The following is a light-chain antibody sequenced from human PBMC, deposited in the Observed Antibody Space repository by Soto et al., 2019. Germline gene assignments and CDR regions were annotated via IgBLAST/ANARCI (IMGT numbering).Light chain of an antibody. V-gene: IGKV3-11*01. CDR2: DTS. CDR3: QQRTNRPPIT. CDR1: QSVSSY. J-gene: IGKJ5*01. Sequence: EIVLTQSPATLSLSPGERATLSCRASQSVSSYLAWYQQRPGQAPRLLIFDTSNRATDIPARFSGSGSGTDFTLTISGLEPEDFAVYYCQQRTNRPPITFGQATRLEIK.